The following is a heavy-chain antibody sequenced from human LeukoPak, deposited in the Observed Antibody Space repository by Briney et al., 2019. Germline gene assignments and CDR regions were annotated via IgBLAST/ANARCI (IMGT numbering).Heavy chain of an antibody. Sequence: PSETLSLTCTVSGGSISSYYWSWIRQPPGKGLEWIGYIYYSGSTNYNPSLKSRVTISVDTSKNQFSLKLSSVTAADTAVYYCARARLEGIDYWGQGTLVTVSS. J-gene: IGHJ4*02. V-gene: IGHV4-59*08. D-gene: IGHD6-6*01. CDR2: IYYSGST. CDR1: GGSISSYY. CDR3: ARARLEGIDY.